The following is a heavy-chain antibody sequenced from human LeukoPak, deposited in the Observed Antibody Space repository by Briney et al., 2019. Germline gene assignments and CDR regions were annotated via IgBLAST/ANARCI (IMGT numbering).Heavy chain of an antibody. Sequence: GGSLRLSCAASGFTFSSYAMHWVRQAPGKGLEWVAVISYDGSNKYYADSVKGRFTISRDNSKNTLYLQVNSLRAEDTAVYYCARCGGYSYGYYYYYGMDVWGQGTTVTVSS. J-gene: IGHJ6*02. V-gene: IGHV3-30*04. CDR3: ARCGGYSYGYYYYYGMDV. CDR1: GFTFSSYA. CDR2: ISYDGSNK. D-gene: IGHD5-18*01.